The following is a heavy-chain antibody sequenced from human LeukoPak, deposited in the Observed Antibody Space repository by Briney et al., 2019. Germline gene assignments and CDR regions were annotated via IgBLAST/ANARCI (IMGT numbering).Heavy chain of an antibody. J-gene: IGHJ4*02. CDR3: ALRDPSSSYKN. V-gene: IGHV3-48*03. Sequence: GGSLRLSCAASGFTFSSYEMNWVRQAPGKGLEWVSYISSSGSTIYYADSVKGRFTISRDNAKNSLYLQMNSLRAEDTAVYYCALRDPSSSYKNWGQGTLVTVSS. D-gene: IGHD6-13*01. CDR2: ISSSGSTI. CDR1: GFTFSSYE.